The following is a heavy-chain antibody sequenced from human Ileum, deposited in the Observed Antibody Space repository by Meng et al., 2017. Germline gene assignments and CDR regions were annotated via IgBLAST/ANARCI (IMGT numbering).Heavy chain of an antibody. D-gene: IGHD2-2*01. Sequence: QVQLQESGPGLVKVSQTLSLTCTVSGGSIGSAAYYWTWIRQHPAKGLEWIGYIHYTGSTSYNPSLESRTSTSIDTSNNQFSLNVTSVTAADTAVYYCARGVSAAGLFDNWGPGTLVTVSS. CDR2: IHYTGST. CDR3: ARGVSAAGLFDN. CDR1: GGSIGSAAYY. J-gene: IGHJ4*02. V-gene: IGHV4-31*03.